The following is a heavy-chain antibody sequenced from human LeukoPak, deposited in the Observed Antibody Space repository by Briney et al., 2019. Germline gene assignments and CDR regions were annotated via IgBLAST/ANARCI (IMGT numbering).Heavy chain of an antibody. J-gene: IGHJ6*04. CDR1: GFTFSSYA. V-gene: IGHV3-23*01. CDR3: AELGITMIGGV. Sequence: PGGSLRLSCAASGFTFSSYAMSWVRQAPGKGLRWVSAISDSADGTYYADSVKGRFTISRDNAKNSLYLQMNSLRAEDTAVYYCAELGITMIGGVWGKGTTATISS. D-gene: IGHD3-10*02. CDR2: ISDSADGT.